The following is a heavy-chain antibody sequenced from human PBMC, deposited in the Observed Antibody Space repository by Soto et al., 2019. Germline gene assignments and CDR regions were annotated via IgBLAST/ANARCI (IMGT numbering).Heavy chain of an antibody. CDR3: ARELWFRGCMDV. D-gene: IGHD3-10*01. J-gene: IGHJ6*02. Sequence: ASVKVSCKASGYTFTSYAMHWVRQAPGQRLEWMGWINAGNGNTKYSQKFQGRVTITRDTSASTAYMELSSLRSEDTAVYYCARELWFRGCMDVWGPGTTVTVSS. CDR2: INAGNGNT. V-gene: IGHV1-3*01. CDR1: GYTFTSYA.